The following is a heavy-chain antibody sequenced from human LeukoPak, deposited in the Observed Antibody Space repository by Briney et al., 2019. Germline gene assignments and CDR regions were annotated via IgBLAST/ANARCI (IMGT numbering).Heavy chain of an antibody. D-gene: IGHD3-16*01. CDR1: GGSISSYY. V-gene: IGHV4-59*01. CDR2: IYYSGST. J-gene: IGHJ6*03. CDR3: ARETSQKGAHYMDV. Sequence: SETLSLTCTVSGGSISSYYWSWIRQSPGKGLEWIGYIYYSGSTNYNPSLKSRVTISVDTSKNQFSLKLSSVTAADTAVYYCARETSQKGAHYMDVWGKGTTVTISS.